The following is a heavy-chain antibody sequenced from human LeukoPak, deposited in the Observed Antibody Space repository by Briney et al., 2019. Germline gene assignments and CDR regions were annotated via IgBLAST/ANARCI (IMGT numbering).Heavy chain of an antibody. J-gene: IGHJ6*02. V-gene: IGHV4-4*07. CDR3: ARGPGSYYPGKLNGPQKTNSIDYYYGMDV. D-gene: IGHD3-10*01. CDR1: GGSISSYY. Sequence: PSETLSLTCTVSGGSISSYYWSWIRQPAGKGLEWIGRIYTSGSTNYNPSLKSRVTMSVDTSKNQFSLKLSSVTAADTAVYYCARGPGSYYPGKLNGPQKTNSIDYYYGMDVWGQGTTVTVPS. CDR2: IYTSGST.